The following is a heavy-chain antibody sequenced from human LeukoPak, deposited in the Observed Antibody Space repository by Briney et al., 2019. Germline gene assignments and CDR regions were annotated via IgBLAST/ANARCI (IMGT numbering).Heavy chain of an antibody. CDR3: ARAGGPSSGWYH. Sequence: SETLSPTCTVSGGSISSGSYYWSWIRQPAGKGLEWIGRIYTSGSTNYNPSLKSRVTMSVDTSKNQFSLKLSSVTAADTAVYYCARAGGPSSGWYHWGQGTLVTVSS. CDR2: IYTSGST. CDR1: GGSISSGSYY. V-gene: IGHV4-61*02. D-gene: IGHD6-19*01. J-gene: IGHJ5*02.